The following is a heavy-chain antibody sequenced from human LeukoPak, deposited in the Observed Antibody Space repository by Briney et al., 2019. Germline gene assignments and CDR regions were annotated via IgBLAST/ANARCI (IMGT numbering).Heavy chain of an antibody. J-gene: IGHJ4*02. CDR3: AREEKGGTFDY. Sequence: GAAVKVSCKASGYTFTGYYMHWVRQAPGQGLEWMGWINPNSGGTNYAQKFQGRVTMTRDTSISTAYMELSSLRSEDTAVYYCAREEKGGTFDYWGQGTLVTVSS. CDR1: GYTFTGYY. CDR2: INPNSGGT. D-gene: IGHD3-16*01. V-gene: IGHV1-2*02.